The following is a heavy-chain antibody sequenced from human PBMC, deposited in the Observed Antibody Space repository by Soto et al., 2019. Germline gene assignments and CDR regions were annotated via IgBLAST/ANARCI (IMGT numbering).Heavy chain of an antibody. CDR2: TWYRSRWYY. D-gene: IGHD3-10*01. CDR3: VRESDMIRGIINPLDY. J-gene: IGHJ4*02. CDR1: VDSVSSYSAV. V-gene: IGHV6-1*01. Sequence: SQTLSLTCAISVDSVSSYSAVWNWIRQSPSRGLEWLGRTWYRSRWYYDYAASVQSRISINPDTSKNQFSLQLNSVTPEDTAVYYCVRESDMIRGIINPLDYWGQGTLVTVSS.